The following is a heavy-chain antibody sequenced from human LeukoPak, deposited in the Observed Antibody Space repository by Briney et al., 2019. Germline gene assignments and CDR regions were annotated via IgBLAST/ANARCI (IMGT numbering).Heavy chain of an antibody. CDR3: ARDVGRGWFDY. V-gene: IGHV3-7*01. Sequence: PGGSLRLSCAAAGFTFSSNWMSWVRQVPGKGLEWVGNINRDGSEISYVDSVNGRFTISRDNTKNSLHLQMNSLRAEDSAVYYCARDVGRGWFDYWGQGTLVTVSS. CDR2: INRDGSEI. CDR1: GFTFSSNW. J-gene: IGHJ4*02. D-gene: IGHD6-19*01.